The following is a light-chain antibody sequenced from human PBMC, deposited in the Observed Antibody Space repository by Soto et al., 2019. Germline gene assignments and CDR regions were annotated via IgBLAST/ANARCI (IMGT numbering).Light chain of an antibody. CDR2: DAS. Sequence: DIQMTQSPSTLSASVGDRVTITCRVSQTISNWLAWYQQKPGKPPKLLIHDASSLESGVPSRFSGSGSGTEFTLTISSLQPDDFATYYCQQSIGTFGQGTKVEIK. CDR1: QTISNW. J-gene: IGKJ1*01. V-gene: IGKV1-5*01. CDR3: QQSIGT.